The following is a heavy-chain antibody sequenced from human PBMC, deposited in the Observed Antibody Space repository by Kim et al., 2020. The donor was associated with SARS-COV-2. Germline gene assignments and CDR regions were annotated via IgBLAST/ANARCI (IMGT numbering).Heavy chain of an antibody. J-gene: IGHJ6*02. CDR2: IYPGDSDT. Sequence: GESLQISCKGSGYSFTSYWIGWVRQMPGKGLEWMGIIYPGDSDTRYSPSFQGQVTISADKSISTAYLQWSSLKASDTAMNYCASQTTVVSPSWGMDVWGQGTTVTVSS. V-gene: IGHV5-51*01. CDR3: ASQTTVVSPSWGMDV. D-gene: IGHD4-17*01. CDR1: GYSFTSYW.